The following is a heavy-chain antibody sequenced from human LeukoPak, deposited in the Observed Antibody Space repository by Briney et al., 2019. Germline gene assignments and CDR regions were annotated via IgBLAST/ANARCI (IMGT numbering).Heavy chain of an antibody. CDR3: AREGRVTIFGVATRGWFDP. D-gene: IGHD3-3*01. V-gene: IGHV3-30*03. CDR2: ISYDGSNK. J-gene: IGHJ5*02. Sequence: GRSLRLSCAASGFTFSSYCMHWVRQAPGKGLEWVAVISYDGSNKYYADSVKGRFTISRDNSKNTLYLQMNSLRAEDTAVYYCAREGRVTIFGVATRGWFDPWGQGTLVTVSS. CDR1: GFTFSSYC.